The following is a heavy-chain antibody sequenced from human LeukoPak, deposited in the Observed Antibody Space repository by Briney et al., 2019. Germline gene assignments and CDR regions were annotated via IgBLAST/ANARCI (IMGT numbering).Heavy chain of an antibody. CDR1: GFTFSSYW. J-gene: IGHJ4*02. CDR3: AKYSSRRYDSSGYYYDY. CDR2: INTDGSST. Sequence: PGGSLRLSCAASGFTFSSYWMHWVRQAPGKGLVWVSRINTDGSSTSYADSVEGRFAISRDNAKNTLYLQMNSLRAEDTAVYYCAKYSSRRYDSSGYYYDYWGQGTLVTV. D-gene: IGHD3-22*01. V-gene: IGHV3-74*01.